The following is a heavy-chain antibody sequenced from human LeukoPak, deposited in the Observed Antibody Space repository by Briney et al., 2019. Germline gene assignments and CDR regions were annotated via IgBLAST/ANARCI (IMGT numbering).Heavy chain of an antibody. J-gene: IGHJ3*02. D-gene: IGHD2-2*01. CDR3: ARYPPGAVVPAARPKHSQAFDI. CDR1: GGSFSGYY. V-gene: IGHV4-34*01. Sequence: SETLSLTCAVYGGSFSGYYWSWIRQPPGKGLEWIGEINHSGSTNYNPSLKSRVTISVDTSKNQFPLKLSSVTAADTAVYYCARYPPGAVVPAARPKHSQAFDIWGQGTMVTVSS. CDR2: INHSGST.